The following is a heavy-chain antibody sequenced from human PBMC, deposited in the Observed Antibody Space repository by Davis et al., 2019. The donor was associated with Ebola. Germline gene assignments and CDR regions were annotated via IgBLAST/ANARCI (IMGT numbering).Heavy chain of an antibody. V-gene: IGHV3-23*01. CDR3: ARDEITGIIDY. Sequence: GESLKISCAASGFTFSSYAMSWVRQAPGKGLEWVSVISGSGGSTYYADSVKGRFTISRDNSKNTLYLQMNSLRAEDTAVYYCARDEITGIIDYWGQGTLVTVSS. CDR2: ISGSGGST. CDR1: GFTFSSYA. D-gene: IGHD1-20*01. J-gene: IGHJ4*02.